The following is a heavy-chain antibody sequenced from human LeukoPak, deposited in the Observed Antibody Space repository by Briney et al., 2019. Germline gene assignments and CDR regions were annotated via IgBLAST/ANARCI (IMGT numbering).Heavy chain of an antibody. V-gene: IGHV1-3*01. CDR1: GDTFTTHG. CDR3: ARDGRSIIWSGVPDNWFDP. CDR2: INPGSGYT. J-gene: IGHJ5*02. D-gene: IGHD3-10*01. Sequence: ASVTVSCKPSGDTFTTHGIHWVRQAPGQRLGWMGGINPGSGYTKYSEKFQGRVTFTRDTDATTAYLEVNNLRSEDTAVYYCARDGRSIIWSGVPDNWFDPWGQGTLVTVSS.